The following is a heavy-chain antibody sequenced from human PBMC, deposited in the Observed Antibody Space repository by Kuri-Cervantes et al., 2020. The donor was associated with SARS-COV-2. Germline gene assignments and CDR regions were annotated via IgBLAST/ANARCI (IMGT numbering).Heavy chain of an antibody. Sequence: GESLKISCEVSGFLFSDSAIHWVRQASGKGLEWVGRVRGKANNYATAYAVSVKGRFTISRDDSKNMAYLQMNSLRAEDTAVYYCAKDQSGCSGGSCYIWFDYWGQGTLVTVSS. CDR1: GFLFSDSA. CDR3: AKDQSGCSGGSCYIWFDY. V-gene: IGHV3-73*01. D-gene: IGHD2-15*01. J-gene: IGHJ4*02. CDR2: VRGKANNYAT.